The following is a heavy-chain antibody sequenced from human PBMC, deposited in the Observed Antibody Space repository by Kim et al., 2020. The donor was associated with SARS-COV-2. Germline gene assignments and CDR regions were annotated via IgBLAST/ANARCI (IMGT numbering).Heavy chain of an antibody. CDR3: AKDRSYYPDY. V-gene: IGHV3-30*02. Sequence: NKYYADSVKGRFTISRDNSKKTLYLQMNSLRAEDTAVYYCAKDRSYYPDYWGQGTLVTVSS. CDR2: NK. D-gene: IGHD3-10*01. J-gene: IGHJ4*02.